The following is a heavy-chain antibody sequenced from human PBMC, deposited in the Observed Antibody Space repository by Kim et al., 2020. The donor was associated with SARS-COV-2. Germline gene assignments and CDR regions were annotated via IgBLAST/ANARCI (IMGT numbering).Heavy chain of an antibody. V-gene: IGHV3-21*01. J-gene: IGHJ4*02. Sequence: GGSLRLSCAASGFTFSSYSMNWVRQAPGKGLEWVSSISSSSSYIYYADSVKGRFTISRDNAKNSLYLQMNSLRAEDTAVYYCARGGYCSSTSCYGVYWGQGTLVTVSS. CDR3: ARGGYCSSTSCYGVY. CDR1: GFTFSSYS. CDR2: ISSSSSYI. D-gene: IGHD2-2*01.